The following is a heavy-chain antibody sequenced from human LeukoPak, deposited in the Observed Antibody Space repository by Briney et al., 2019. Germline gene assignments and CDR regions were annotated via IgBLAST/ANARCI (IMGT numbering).Heavy chain of an antibody. V-gene: IGHV4-4*07. D-gene: IGHD5-12*01. Sequence: SETLSLTCTVSGGSISSYYWSWIRQPAGKGLEWIGRIYPSGSTNYNPSLKSRVTMSVDTSKNLFSLRLSSVTAADTAVYYCARERNSACEFWGQGALITVSS. CDR3: ARERNSACEF. J-gene: IGHJ4*02. CDR2: IYPSGST. CDR1: GGSISSYY.